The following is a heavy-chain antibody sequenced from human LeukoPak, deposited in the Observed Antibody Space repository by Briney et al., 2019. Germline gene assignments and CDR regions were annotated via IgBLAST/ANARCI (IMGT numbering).Heavy chain of an antibody. CDR3: AKDKMTRFGEPYYYYGMDV. Sequence: GGSLRLSCAASGFTFDDYAMHWVRQAPGKGLEWVSGISWNSGSIGYADSVKGRFTISRDNAKNSLYLQMNSLRAEDTALYYCAKDKMTRFGEPYYYYGMDVWGQGTTVTISS. CDR2: ISWNSGSI. V-gene: IGHV3-9*01. J-gene: IGHJ6*02. CDR1: GFTFDDYA. D-gene: IGHD3-10*01.